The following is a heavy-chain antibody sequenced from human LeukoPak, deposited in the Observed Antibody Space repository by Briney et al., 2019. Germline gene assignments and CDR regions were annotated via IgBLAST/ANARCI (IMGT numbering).Heavy chain of an antibody. CDR2: IYYSGST. CDR1: GGSFSSYY. Sequence: PSETLSLTCTVSGGSFSSYYWSWIRQPPGKGLEWIGYIYYSGSTNYNPSLKSRVTISVDTSKNQFSLKLSSVTAADTAVYYCARHAGIEGASFDYWGQGTLVTVSS. J-gene: IGHJ4*02. D-gene: IGHD1-26*01. V-gene: IGHV4-59*08. CDR3: ARHAGIEGASFDY.